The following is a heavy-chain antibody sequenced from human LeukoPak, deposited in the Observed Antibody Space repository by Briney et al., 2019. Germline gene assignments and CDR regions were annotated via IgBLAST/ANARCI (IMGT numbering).Heavy chain of an antibody. D-gene: IGHD3-22*01. CDR1: GYTFTSYG. V-gene: IGHV1-18*01. CDR2: ISVYNGNT. J-gene: IGHJ4*02. Sequence: GASVKVSCKASGYTFTSYGISWLRQAPAQGLEWMGWISVYNGNTNNAQKLQGRVTMTTDTSTSTAYMELRSLRSDDTAVYYCARVYNYYDTSGYYLGNYFDHWGRGTLVTVSS. CDR3: ARVYNYYDTSGYYLGNYFDH.